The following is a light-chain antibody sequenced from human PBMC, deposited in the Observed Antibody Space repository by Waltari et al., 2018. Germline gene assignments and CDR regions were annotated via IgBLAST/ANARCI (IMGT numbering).Light chain of an antibody. CDR1: SSDVGGYNY. J-gene: IGLJ2*01. CDR3: NSYAGRNRLGV. Sequence: PVTISCTGTSSDVGGYNYVSWYQQHPGKAPKLIIYEVTKRPSGVPDRFSGSKSGNTASLTVSGLQADDEADYYCNSYAGRNRLGVFGGGTKVTVL. V-gene: IGLV2-8*01. CDR2: EVT.